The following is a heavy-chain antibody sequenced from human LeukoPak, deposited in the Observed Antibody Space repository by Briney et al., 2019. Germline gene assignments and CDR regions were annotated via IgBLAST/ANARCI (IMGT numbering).Heavy chain of an antibody. CDR3: AREDGRSSGFTDY. CDR1: GYTFTGYY. V-gene: IGHV1-2*02. D-gene: IGHD6-19*01. J-gene: IGHJ4*02. Sequence: GASVKVSCKASGYTFTGYYMHWGRQAPGQGLEGMGWINPNSGGTNYAQKFQGRVTMTRDTSISTAYMELSRLRSDDTAVYYCAREDGRSSGFTDYWGQGTLVTVSS. CDR2: INPNSGGT.